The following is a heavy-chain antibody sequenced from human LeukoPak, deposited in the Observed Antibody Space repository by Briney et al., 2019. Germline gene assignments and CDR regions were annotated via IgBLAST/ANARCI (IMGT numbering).Heavy chain of an antibody. J-gene: IGHJ5*02. CDR2: ISSSSSYI. V-gene: IGHV3-21*01. Sequence: GGSLRLSCAASGFTFSSYSMNWVRQAPGKGLEWVSSISSSSSYIYYADSVKGRFTISRDNAKNSLYLQMNSMRAEDTAVYYCARDRGNSVWFDPWGQGTLVTVSS. CDR3: ARDRGNSVWFDP. D-gene: IGHD4-23*01. CDR1: GFTFSSYS.